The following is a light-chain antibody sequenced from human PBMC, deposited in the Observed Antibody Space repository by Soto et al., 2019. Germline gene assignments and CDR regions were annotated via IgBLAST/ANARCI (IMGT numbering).Light chain of an antibody. CDR1: QSVRGN. V-gene: IGKV3-20*01. Sequence: EIVTTQSPATLSVSIAQRSTLYCRASQSVRGNLAWYQQRPGQAPRLLIYGASSRATGIPDRFSGSGSGTDFTLTISRLEPEDFAVYYCEQYGSPWTFGQGTKV. CDR2: GAS. CDR3: EQYGSPWT. J-gene: IGKJ1*01.